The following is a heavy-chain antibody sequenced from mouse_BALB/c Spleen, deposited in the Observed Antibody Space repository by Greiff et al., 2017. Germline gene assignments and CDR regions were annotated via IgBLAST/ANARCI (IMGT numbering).Heavy chain of an antibody. CDR1: GFTFTDYY. D-gene: IGHD1-2*01. CDR3: ARDPPTAHFDY. V-gene: IGHV7-3*02. Sequence: EVMLVESGGGLVQPGGSLRLSCATSGFTFTDYYMSWVRQPPGKALEWLGFIRNKANGYTTEYSASVKGRFTISRDTSQSILYLQMSTLRAEDSATYYCARDPPTAHFDYWGQGTTLTVSS. CDR2: IRNKANGYTT. J-gene: IGHJ2*01.